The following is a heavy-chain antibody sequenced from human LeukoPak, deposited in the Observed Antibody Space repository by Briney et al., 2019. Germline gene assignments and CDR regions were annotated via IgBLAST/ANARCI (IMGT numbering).Heavy chain of an antibody. CDR1: GFTFSSYS. CDR3: AREVVNKNTYYYGSGSYMDY. CDR2: ISSSSSYI. D-gene: IGHD3-10*01. V-gene: IGHV3-21*01. Sequence: GGSLRLSCAASGFTFSSYSMNWVRPAPGKGLEWVSSISSSSSYIYYADSVKGRFTISRDNAKNSRYLQMNSLRAEDTAVYYCAREVVNKNTYYYGSGSYMDYWGQGTLVTVSP. J-gene: IGHJ4*02.